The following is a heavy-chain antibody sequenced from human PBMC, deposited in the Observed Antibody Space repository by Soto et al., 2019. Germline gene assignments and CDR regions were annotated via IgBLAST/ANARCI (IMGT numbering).Heavy chain of an antibody. Sequence: ASVKVSCKASGYTLSTYSMHWVRQSPGHSLEWMGWINGATGQTRSSQRFQDRVTITRDTSASTAYMELSGLRSEGTAVYYCARVDGNYDILTGYSPIYYGMDVWGQGTTVTVSS. CDR2: INGATGQT. CDR1: GYTLSTYS. J-gene: IGHJ6*02. D-gene: IGHD3-9*01. CDR3: ARVDGNYDILTGYSPIYYGMDV. V-gene: IGHV1-3*01.